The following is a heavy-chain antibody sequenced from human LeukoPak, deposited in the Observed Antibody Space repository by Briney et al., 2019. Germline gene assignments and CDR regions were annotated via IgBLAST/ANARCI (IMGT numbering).Heavy chain of an antibody. CDR2: ISSSSSYI. CDR1: GFTFSSYG. CDR3: ARVGSRDGYNEGYSDY. V-gene: IGHV3-21*01. D-gene: IGHD5-24*01. J-gene: IGHJ4*02. Sequence: GGSLRLSCAASGFTFSSYGMHWVRQAPGKGLEWVSSISSSSSYIYHADSVKGRFTISRDNAKNSLYLQMNSLRAEDTAVYYCARVGSRDGYNEGYSDYWGQGTLVTVSS.